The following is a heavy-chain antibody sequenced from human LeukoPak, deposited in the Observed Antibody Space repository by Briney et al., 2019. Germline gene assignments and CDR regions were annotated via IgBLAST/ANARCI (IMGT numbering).Heavy chain of an antibody. Sequence: GGSLRLSCAASGFTFSSYAMHWVRQAPGKGLEWVAVISYDGSNKYYADSVKGRFTISRDNSKNTLYLQMNSLRAEDTAVYYCAKELGATGRPKYYFDYWGQGTLVTVSS. J-gene: IGHJ4*02. V-gene: IGHV3-30*04. D-gene: IGHD1-26*01. CDR2: ISYDGSNK. CDR3: AKELGATGRPKYYFDY. CDR1: GFTFSSYA.